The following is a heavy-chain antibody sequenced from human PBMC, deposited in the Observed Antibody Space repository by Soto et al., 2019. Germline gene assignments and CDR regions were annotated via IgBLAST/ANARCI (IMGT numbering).Heavy chain of an antibody. CDR1: GFTFSSYA. J-gene: IGHJ4*02. D-gene: IGHD3-16*01. CDR2: ISSNGGST. V-gene: IGHV3-64*07. Sequence: EVQLLESGGGLVQPGGSLRLSCAASGFTFSSYAMHWVRQAPGKGLEYVSAISSNGGSTYYADSVKGRFTISRDNSKNTLYLQMGSLRAEDMAVYYCARGGFKSFGLRDWGQGTLVTVSS. CDR3: ARGGFKSFGLRD.